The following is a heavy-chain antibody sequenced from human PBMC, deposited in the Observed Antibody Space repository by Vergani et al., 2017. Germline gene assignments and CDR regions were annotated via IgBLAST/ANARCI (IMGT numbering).Heavy chain of an antibody. V-gene: IGHV3-30*18. CDR2: ISYDGSNK. D-gene: IGHD4-17*01. CDR1: GFTFSSYG. J-gene: IGHJ2*01. CDR3: AKRGFGDGDYGSDWYFDL. Sequence: QLVASGGGVVQPGRSLRLSCAASGFTFSSYGMHWVRQAPGKGLEWVAVISYDGSNKYYADSVKGRFTISRDNSKNTLYLQMNSLRAEDTAVYYCAKRGFGDGDYGSDWYFDLWGRGTLVTVSS.